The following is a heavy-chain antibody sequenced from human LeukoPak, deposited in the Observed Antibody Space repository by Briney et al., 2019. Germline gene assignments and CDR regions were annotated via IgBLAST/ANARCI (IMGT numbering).Heavy chain of an antibody. CDR3: ARGPTRYYFDY. J-gene: IGHJ4*02. D-gene: IGHD1-1*01. Sequence: MPSETLSLTCTVSGGSLSSYYWSWIRQSPGKGLQWIGHIFYSGNTNYNPSLKSRVIISLDTSKNQFSLNLTSVTAADTALYYCARGPTRYYFDYWGQGTLVTVSS. CDR1: GGSLSSYY. V-gene: IGHV4-59*01. CDR2: IFYSGNT.